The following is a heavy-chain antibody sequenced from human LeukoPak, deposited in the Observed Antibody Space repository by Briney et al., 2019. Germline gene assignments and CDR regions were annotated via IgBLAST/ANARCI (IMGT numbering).Heavy chain of an antibody. J-gene: IGHJ6*02. CDR1: GFTFSDYY. Sequence: GGSLRLSCAASGFTFSDYYMSWIRQAPGKGLEWVSAISGSGGSTYYADSVKGRFTISRDNSKNTLYLQMNSLRAEDTAVYYCAKDTYCSSTSCYRTAYYYGMDVWGQGTTVTVPS. D-gene: IGHD2-2*01. CDR3: AKDTYCSSTSCYRTAYYYGMDV. V-gene: IGHV3-23*01. CDR2: ISGSGGST.